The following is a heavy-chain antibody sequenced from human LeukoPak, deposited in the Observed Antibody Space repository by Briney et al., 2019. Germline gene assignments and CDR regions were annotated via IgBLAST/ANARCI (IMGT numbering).Heavy chain of an antibody. V-gene: IGHV3-30*03. CDR1: GFTFSSYG. J-gene: IGHJ6*02. Sequence: GGSLRLSCAASGFTFSSYGMHWVRQAPGKGLEWVAVISYDGSNKYYADSVKGRFTISRDNSKNTLYLQMNSLRAEDTAVYYCARQPKPAAIPWSRQYYYYAMDVWGQGTTVTVSS. CDR2: ISYDGSNK. D-gene: IGHD2-2*02. CDR3: ARQPKPAAIPWSRQYYYYAMDV.